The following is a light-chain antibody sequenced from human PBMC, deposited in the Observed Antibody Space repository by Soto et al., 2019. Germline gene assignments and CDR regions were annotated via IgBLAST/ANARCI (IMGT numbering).Light chain of an antibody. CDR1: QSVSSSY. J-gene: IGKJ3*01. Sequence: EIVLTQSPGTLSLSLGDRATLSCRASQSVSSSYLAWYQQKPGQAPRLLIYGASTRATGIPDRFSGSGSGTDSTLTISRLEPEDFAVYFCKQSASSRFIFAPGTKVDIK. CDR2: GAS. V-gene: IGKV3-20*01. CDR3: KQSASSRFI.